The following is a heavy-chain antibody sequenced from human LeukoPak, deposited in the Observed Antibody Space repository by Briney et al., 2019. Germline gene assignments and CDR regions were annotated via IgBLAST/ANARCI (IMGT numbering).Heavy chain of an antibody. CDR3: AKDPRIEQWLYGMDV. V-gene: IGHV3-23*01. J-gene: IGHJ6*04. Sequence: GGSLGLSCAASGFTFSSYAMSWVRQAPGKGLEWVSAISGSGGSTYYADSVKGRFTISRDNSKNTLYLQMNSLRAEDTAVYYCAKDPRIEQWLYGMDVWGKGTTVTVSS. CDR2: ISGSGGST. CDR1: GFTFSSYA. D-gene: IGHD6-19*01.